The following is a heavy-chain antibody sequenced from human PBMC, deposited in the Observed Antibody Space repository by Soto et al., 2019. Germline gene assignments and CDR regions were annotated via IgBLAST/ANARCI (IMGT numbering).Heavy chain of an antibody. D-gene: IGHD3-10*01. CDR3: ARALVRGVFDY. V-gene: IGHV3-33*01. CDR1: GFTFSSYG. J-gene: IGHJ4*02. Sequence: QVQLVESGGVVVQPGRSLRLSCAASGFTFSSYGMHWVRQAPGKGLEWVAVIWYDGSNKYYADSVKGRFTISRDNSKNTLYLQMNSLRAEDTAVYYCARALVRGVFDYWGQGTLVTVSS. CDR2: IWYDGSNK.